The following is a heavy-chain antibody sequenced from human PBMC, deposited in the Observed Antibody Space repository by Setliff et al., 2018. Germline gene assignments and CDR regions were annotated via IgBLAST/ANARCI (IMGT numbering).Heavy chain of an antibody. CDR3: ARGYYNFLSGYYTPYYFDY. J-gene: IGHJ4*02. D-gene: IGHD3-3*01. CDR2: MYISGIT. V-gene: IGHV4-59*01. CDR1: GGSISSYY. Sequence: SETLSLTCTVSGGSISSYYWRWMRQPPGKGLEWIGYMYISGITNYNPSLKSRVTISVDTSKNQFSLKLSSVTAADTAVYFCARGYYNFLSGYYTPYYFDYWGQGTLVTVSS.